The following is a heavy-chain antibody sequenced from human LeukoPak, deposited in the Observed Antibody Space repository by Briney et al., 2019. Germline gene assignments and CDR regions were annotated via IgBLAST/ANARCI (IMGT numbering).Heavy chain of an antibody. Sequence: SVKVSCKASGGTFSSYAISWVRQAPGQGREWMGRIIPIFGIADYAQKFQGRVTITADKSTSTAYMELSSLRSEDTAVYYCARVGDSSGYWYFDLWGRGTLVTVSS. CDR1: GGTFSSYA. CDR3: ARVGDSSGYWYFDL. V-gene: IGHV1-69*04. D-gene: IGHD3-22*01. J-gene: IGHJ2*01. CDR2: IIPIFGIA.